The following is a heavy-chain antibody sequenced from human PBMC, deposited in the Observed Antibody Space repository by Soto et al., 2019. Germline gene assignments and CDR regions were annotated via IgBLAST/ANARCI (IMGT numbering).Heavy chain of an antibody. CDR3: ARGVGVADPSNLYYFSY. D-gene: IGHD6-19*01. CDR2: INPNSGGT. V-gene: IGHV1-2*02. CDR1: GYTFTGYY. Sequence: ASVKVSCKASGYTFTGYYIHWVRQAPGQGFEWMGCINPNSGGTNSAQKFQDRVTMTRDTSISTANMEVSRLRSDDTAVYYCARGVGVADPSNLYYFSYWGQGTLVTVSS. J-gene: IGHJ4*02.